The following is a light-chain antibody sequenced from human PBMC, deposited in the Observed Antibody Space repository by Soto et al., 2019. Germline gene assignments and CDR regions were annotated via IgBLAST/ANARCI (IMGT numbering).Light chain of an antibody. CDR2: DVS. V-gene: IGLV2-14*01. CDR1: SSDVGVYNY. CDR3: TSYTSITLSVV. Sequence: QSVLTQPASVSGSPGQSITISCTGTSSDVGVYNYFSWYQQHPGKAPKLMIYDVSYRPSGVSNRFSDSKSGNTASLTISGLQAEDEADYYCTSYTSITLSVVFGGGTKLTVL. J-gene: IGLJ2*01.